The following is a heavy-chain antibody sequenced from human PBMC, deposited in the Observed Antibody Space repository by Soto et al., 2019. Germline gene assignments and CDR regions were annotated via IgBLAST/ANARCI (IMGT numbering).Heavy chain of an antibody. Sequence: QVQLVQSGAEVKKPGASVKVSCKAFGNTFTSYDINWVGQATGQGLDGMGWMNPNRGNTGYAQKFQGRVTRTRNTSISTAYMELSSLRSEDTAVYYCARLLERRGRRFDPWGQGTLVTVSS. J-gene: IGHJ5*02. CDR1: GNTFTSYD. CDR2: MNPNRGNT. V-gene: IGHV1-8*01. D-gene: IGHD1-1*01. CDR3: ARLLERRGRRFDP.